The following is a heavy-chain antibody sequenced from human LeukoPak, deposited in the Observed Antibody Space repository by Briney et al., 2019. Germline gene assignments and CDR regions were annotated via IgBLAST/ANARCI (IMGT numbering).Heavy chain of an antibody. Sequence: GGSLRLSCAASGFTFSTYWMSWVRQAPGKGLEWVANIKLDGSEKYYVDSVKGRFTISRDNAKNPLYLQMNSLRAEDTAVYYCAVRPVGDDVRGNNWGQGTLVTVSS. J-gene: IGHJ4*02. D-gene: IGHD4-17*01. CDR1: GFTFSTYW. V-gene: IGHV3-7*01. CDR3: AVRPVGDDVRGNN. CDR2: IKLDGSEK.